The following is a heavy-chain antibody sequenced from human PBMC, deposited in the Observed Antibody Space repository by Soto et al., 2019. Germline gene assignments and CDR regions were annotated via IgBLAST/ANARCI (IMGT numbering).Heavy chain of an antibody. J-gene: IGHJ6*02. D-gene: IGHD6-13*01. CDR2: IYPGDSDT. CDR1: GYSFAGYW. Sequence: GESLRISYRGSGYSFAGYWIGWVSQMPGKGLEWMGIIYPGDSDTRYSPSFQGQVTISADKSISTAYLQWSSLKASDTAMYYCARTSAAGKYYYGMDVWGQGTTVTVS. CDR3: ARTSAAGKYYYGMDV. V-gene: IGHV5-51*01.